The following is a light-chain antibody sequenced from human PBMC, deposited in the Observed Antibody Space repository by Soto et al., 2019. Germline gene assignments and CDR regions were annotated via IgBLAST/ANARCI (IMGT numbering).Light chain of an antibody. Sequence: QSALTQPASVSGSPGQSITISCTGTSSDVGGYNYVSWYQQHPGKAPKLMISDVSNRPSGVSNRFSGPKSGNTASLTISGLQDEDEADYYCSSYTSSSILWVFGGGTKVTVL. CDR2: DVS. V-gene: IGLV2-14*01. CDR3: SSYTSSSILWV. CDR1: SSDVGGYNY. J-gene: IGLJ3*02.